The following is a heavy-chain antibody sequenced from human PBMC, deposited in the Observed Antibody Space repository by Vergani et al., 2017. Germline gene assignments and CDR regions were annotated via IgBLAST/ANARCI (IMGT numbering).Heavy chain of an antibody. J-gene: IGHJ6*02. D-gene: IGHD5-18*01. CDR1: GYTFTGYY. Sequence: QVQLVQSGAEVKKPGASVKVSCKASGYTFTGYYMHWVRQAPGQGLEWMGWINTNTGNPTYAQGFTGRFVFSLDTSVSTAYLQISSLKAEDTAVYYCARVVDTAMVLYYYYYGMDVWGQGTTVTVSS. CDR3: ARVVDTAMVLYYYYYGMDV. CDR2: INTNTGNP. V-gene: IGHV7-4-1*02.